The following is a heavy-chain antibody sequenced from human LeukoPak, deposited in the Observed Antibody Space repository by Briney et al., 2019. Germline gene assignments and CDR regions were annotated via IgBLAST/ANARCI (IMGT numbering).Heavy chain of an antibody. J-gene: IGHJ4*02. V-gene: IGHV4-30-2*01. CDR1: GGSISSGGYS. CDR3: ARGRHFDY. Sequence: SQTLSLTCAVSGGSISSGGYSWSWSRQPPGKGLEWIGYIYHSGSTYYNPSLKSRVTISVDRSKNQFSLKLSSVTAADTAVYYCARGRHFDYWGQGTLVTVSS. D-gene: IGHD6-6*01. CDR2: IYHSGST.